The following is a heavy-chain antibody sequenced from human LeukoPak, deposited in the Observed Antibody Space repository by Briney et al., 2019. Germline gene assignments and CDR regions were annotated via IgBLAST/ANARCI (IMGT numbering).Heavy chain of an antibody. Sequence: PRGSLRHSCAASGFTFSSYSMNWVRQAPGKGLEWVSSISSSSSYIYYADSVKGRFTISRDNAKNSLYLQMNSLRAEDTAVYYCARDPYYYDSSLYAFDIWGQGTMVTVSS. CDR3: ARDPYYYDSSLYAFDI. D-gene: IGHD3-22*01. J-gene: IGHJ3*02. V-gene: IGHV3-21*01. CDR2: ISSSSSYI. CDR1: GFTFSSYS.